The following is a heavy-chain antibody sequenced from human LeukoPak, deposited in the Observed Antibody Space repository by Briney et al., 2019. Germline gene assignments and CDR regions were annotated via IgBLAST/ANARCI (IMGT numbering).Heavy chain of an antibody. J-gene: IGHJ5*02. D-gene: IGHD3-10*01. CDR2: ISAYNGNT. CDR3: AKGSAFYYYGSGSYYIEREEWFDP. V-gene: IGHV1-18*01. CDR1: GYTFTSYG. Sequence: ASVKVSCKASGYTFTSYGISWVRQAPGQGLEWMGWISAYNGNTNYAQKLQGRVTMTTDTSTSTAYMELRSLRSDDTVVYYCAKGSAFYYYGSGSYYIEREEWFDPWGQGTLVTVSS.